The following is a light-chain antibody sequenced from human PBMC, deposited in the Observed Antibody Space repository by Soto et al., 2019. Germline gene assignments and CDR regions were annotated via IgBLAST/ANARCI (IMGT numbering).Light chain of an antibody. Sequence: QSVLTQPASVSGSPGQSITISCTGTSSDVGDYNYVSWYQQHPGKAPKLMIYEVVNRASGVSNRFSGSKSGNTASLTISGLQAEDEADYYCFSYTGTSTLVFGTATKLTVL. V-gene: IGLV2-14*01. CDR1: SSDVGDYNY. CDR3: FSYTGTSTLV. CDR2: EVV. J-gene: IGLJ1*01.